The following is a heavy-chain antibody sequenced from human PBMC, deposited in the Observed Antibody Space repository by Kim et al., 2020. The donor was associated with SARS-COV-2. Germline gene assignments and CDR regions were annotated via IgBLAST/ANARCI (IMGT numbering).Heavy chain of an antibody. V-gene: IGHV1-18*01. J-gene: IGHJ4*02. D-gene: IGHD1-26*01. CDR2: ISAYNGNT. Sequence: ASVKVSSKASGYTFTSYGISWVRQAPGQGLEWMGWISAYNGNTNYAQKFQGRVTMTTDTSTSTAYMELRSLRSDDTAVYYCARDVGADGNFDYWGQGTLVTVSS. CDR3: ARDVGADGNFDY. CDR1: GYTFTSYG.